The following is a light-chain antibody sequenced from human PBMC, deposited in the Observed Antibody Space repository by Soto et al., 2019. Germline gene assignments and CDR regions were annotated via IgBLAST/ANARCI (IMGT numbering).Light chain of an antibody. CDR3: QQRSNWPPIT. V-gene: IGKV3-11*01. Sequence: IVLTQSPATLSVSPGERATLSCRASQSVSSNLAWHQQRPGQAPRLLIYGASTRATGVPARFSGSGFGTDFTLTISSLEPEDFAVYYCQQRSNWPPITFGQGTR. CDR1: QSVSSN. CDR2: GAS. J-gene: IGKJ5*01.